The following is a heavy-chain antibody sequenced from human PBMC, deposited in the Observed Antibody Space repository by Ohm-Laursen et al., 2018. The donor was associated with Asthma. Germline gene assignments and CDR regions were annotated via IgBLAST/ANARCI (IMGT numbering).Heavy chain of an antibody. CDR1: GFTFSSYG. D-gene: IGHD3-10*01. V-gene: IGHV3-30*03. J-gene: IGHJ6*02. CDR2: ISYDGSNK. Sequence: SLRLSCAASGFTFSSYGMHWVRQAPGKGLEWVAVISYDGSNKYYADSVKGRFTISRDNSKNTLYLQMNSLRAEDTAVYYCARILRSTMVRGRPYYYYGMDVWGQGTTVTVSS. CDR3: ARILRSTMVRGRPYYYYGMDV.